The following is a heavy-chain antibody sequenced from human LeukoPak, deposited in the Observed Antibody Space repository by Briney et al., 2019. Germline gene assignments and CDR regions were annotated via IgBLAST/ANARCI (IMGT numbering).Heavy chain of an antibody. CDR3: ARAAFSYGSGSPYAFDI. Sequence: SETLSLTCAVYGGSFSGYYWSWIRQPPGKGLEWIGEINHSGSTNYNPSLKSRVTISVDTSKNQFSLKLSSVTAADTAVYYCARAAFSYGSGSPYAFDIWGQGTMVTVSS. CDR1: GGSFSGYY. V-gene: IGHV4-34*01. D-gene: IGHD3-10*01. J-gene: IGHJ3*02. CDR2: INHSGST.